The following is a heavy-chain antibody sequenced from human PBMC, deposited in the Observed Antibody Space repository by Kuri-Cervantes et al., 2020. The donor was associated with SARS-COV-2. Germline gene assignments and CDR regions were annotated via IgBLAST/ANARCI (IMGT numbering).Heavy chain of an antibody. CDR1: GGSISSYY. J-gene: IGHJ4*02. CDR2: IYYSGST. Sequence: SETLSLTCTVSGGSISSYYWSWIRQPPGKGLERIGYIYYSGSTYYNPSLKSRVTISVDTSKDQFSLKLSSVTAADTAVYYCARRSTSITIFGVVNINPFDYWGQGTLVTVSS. D-gene: IGHD3-3*01. CDR3: ARRSTSITIFGVVNINPFDY. V-gene: IGHV4-59*04.